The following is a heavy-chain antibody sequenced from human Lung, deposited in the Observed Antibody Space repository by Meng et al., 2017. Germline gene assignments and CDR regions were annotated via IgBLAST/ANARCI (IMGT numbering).Heavy chain of an antibody. V-gene: IGHV3-15*01. D-gene: IGHD3-9*01. Sequence: VRVVESGGGVVQPGRSLRLSCAASGFYFSNAWMSWVRQAPGKGLEWVGRIKSNTDGGTAEYAAPVTGRFTISRDDSKSTLYLQLSGLTTDDTGVYYCSWDDRAVSDYWGQGTLVTVSS. CDR3: SWDDRAVSDY. J-gene: IGHJ4*02. CDR1: GFYFSNAW. CDR2: IKSNTDGGTA.